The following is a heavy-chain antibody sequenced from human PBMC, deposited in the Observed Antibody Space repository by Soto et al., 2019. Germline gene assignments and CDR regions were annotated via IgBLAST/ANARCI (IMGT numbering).Heavy chain of an antibody. D-gene: IGHD3-3*01. CDR1: GYTFTSYG. Sequence: QVQLVQSGAEVKKPGASVKVSCKASGYTFTSYGISWVRQAPGQGLEWMGWISAYNGNTNYAQKLQGRVTMTTDTSTSTAYMELRSLRSDDTAVYYCARDRTYQYYDFWSGYGGGWFDPWGQGTLVTDSS. J-gene: IGHJ5*02. CDR2: ISAYNGNT. V-gene: IGHV1-18*04. CDR3: ARDRTYQYYDFWSGYGGGWFDP.